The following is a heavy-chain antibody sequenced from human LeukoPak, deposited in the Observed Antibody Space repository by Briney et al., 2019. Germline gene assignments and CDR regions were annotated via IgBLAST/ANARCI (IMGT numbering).Heavy chain of an antibody. CDR3: ARGDYYDSSGTDY. CDR1: GYTFITYA. J-gene: IGHJ4*02. V-gene: IGHV1-3*01. CDR2: INGGNGNT. D-gene: IGHD3-22*01. Sequence: GASVKVSCKASGYTFITYAIHWVRQAPGQRLEWMGWINGGNGNTKYLENFQGRVTITRDTSASTAYMELSSLRSEDTAVYYCARGDYYDSSGTDYWGQGTLVTVSS.